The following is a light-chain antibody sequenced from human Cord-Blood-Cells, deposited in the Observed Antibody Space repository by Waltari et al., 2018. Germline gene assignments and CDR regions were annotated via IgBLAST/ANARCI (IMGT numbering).Light chain of an antibody. CDR1: SGINVGTYR. J-gene: IGLJ3*02. V-gene: IGLV5-45*02. Sequence: QAVLTQPSSLSASPGASASLTCTLRSGINVGTYRIYWYQQKPGSPPQYHLRYKSDSDKQQSSGVPSRFTGSKDASANAGILLISGLQSEDEADYYCMIWHSSAWVFGGGTKLTVL. CDR2: YKSDSDK. CDR3: MIWHSSAWV.